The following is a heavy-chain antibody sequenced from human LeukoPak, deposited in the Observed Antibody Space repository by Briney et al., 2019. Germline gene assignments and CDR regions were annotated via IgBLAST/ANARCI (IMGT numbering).Heavy chain of an antibody. CDR3: AKQYRSSSPPFDY. Sequence: PGGSLRLSCAASGFTFSSYAMSWVRQAPGKGLEWVSAIVGVGGSTYYADSVKGRFTISRDNSKNTLYLQMNSLRAEDTAVYYCAKQYRSSSPPFDYWGRGPLVTVSS. CDR1: GFTFSSYA. D-gene: IGHD6-13*01. V-gene: IGHV3-23*01. CDR2: IVGVGGST. J-gene: IGHJ4*02.